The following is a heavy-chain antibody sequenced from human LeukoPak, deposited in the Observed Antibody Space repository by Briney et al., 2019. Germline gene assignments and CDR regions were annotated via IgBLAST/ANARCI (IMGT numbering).Heavy chain of an antibody. J-gene: IGHJ3*02. CDR2: ISGSGGST. CDR1: GFTFSSYG. Sequence: GGTLRLSCAASGFTFSSYGMSWVRQAPGKGLEWVSTISGSGGSTDYADSVKGRFTISRDNSKNTLYLQMNSLRAEDTAVYFCAKVPADPSEPLPPHAFDIGGQGTMVTVSS. CDR3: AKVPADPSEPLPPHAFDI. V-gene: IGHV3-23*01. D-gene: IGHD1-14*01.